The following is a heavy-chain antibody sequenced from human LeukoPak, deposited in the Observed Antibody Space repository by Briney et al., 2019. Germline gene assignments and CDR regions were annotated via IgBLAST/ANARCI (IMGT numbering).Heavy chain of an antibody. D-gene: IGHD1-26*01. J-gene: IGHJ4*02. Sequence: GGSLRLSCAASGFTFSSYAMSWVRQAPGKGLEWVSAISGSGGSTYYADSVKGRFSISRDNAKNSLYLQMNSLRAEDTAVYYCAKDPGRWEPNYWGQGTLVTVSS. CDR1: GFTFSSYA. CDR2: ISGSGGST. V-gene: IGHV3-23*01. CDR3: AKDPGRWEPNY.